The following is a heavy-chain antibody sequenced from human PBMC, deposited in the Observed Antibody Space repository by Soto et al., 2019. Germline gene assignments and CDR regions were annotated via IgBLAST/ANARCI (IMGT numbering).Heavy chain of an antibody. V-gene: IGHV4-4*07. Sequence: SETLSLTCTVSGGSISTYYWSWIRQPAGKGLEWIGRIYASGSTNYNPSLKSRVTMPVATSKNQFSLKLSSVTAADTAVYYCARGGMVIIPTATAFDYWGQGTLVTVS. CDR1: GGSISTYY. CDR2: IYASGST. CDR3: ARGGMVIIPTATAFDY. D-gene: IGHD2-2*01. J-gene: IGHJ4*02.